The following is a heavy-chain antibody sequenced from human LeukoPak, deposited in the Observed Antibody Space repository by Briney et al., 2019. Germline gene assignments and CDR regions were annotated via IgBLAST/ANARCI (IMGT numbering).Heavy chain of an antibody. V-gene: IGHV3-23*01. CDR2: TSGSGRSI. Sequence: PGGSLRLSCAASGFTFSSYAMSWVRQAPGKGLEWVSGTSGSGRSIHYADSVKGRFTISRDNSKNTLYLQMNSLRADDTAVYYCARSNDYYLLTWAFDIWGQGTMVTVSS. J-gene: IGHJ3*02. D-gene: IGHD2/OR15-2a*01. CDR1: GFTFSSYA. CDR3: ARSNDYYLLTWAFDI.